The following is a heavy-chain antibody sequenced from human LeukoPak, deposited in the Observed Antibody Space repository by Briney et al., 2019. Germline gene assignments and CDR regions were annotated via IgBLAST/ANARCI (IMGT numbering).Heavy chain of an antibody. CDR1: GYSISSAYY. CDR2: IYHSGST. CDR3: ASPEGKYYYDSSGSYWYFDL. V-gene: IGHV4-38-2*02. Sequence: SETLSLTCTVSGYSISSAYYWGWIRPPPGKGLEWIGSIYHSGSTYYNPSLKSRVTISVDTSKNQVSLKLGSVTAADTAVYYCASPEGKYYYDSSGSYWYFDLWGRGTLVTVSS. D-gene: IGHD3-22*01. J-gene: IGHJ2*01.